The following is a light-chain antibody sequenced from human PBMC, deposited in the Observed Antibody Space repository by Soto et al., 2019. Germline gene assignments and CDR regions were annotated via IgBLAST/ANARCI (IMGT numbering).Light chain of an antibody. V-gene: IGKV3-15*01. Sequence: EIGMTQSPATLSVSPGERATLSCRASQSVSSNLAWYQQKPGQAPRLLIYGASTRATGIPARFSGGRSGTEFTLTISSLQSEDFAVYYCQQYNNWPPMLTFGGGTKVDIK. CDR3: QQYNNWPPMLT. J-gene: IGKJ4*01. CDR1: QSVSSN. CDR2: GAS.